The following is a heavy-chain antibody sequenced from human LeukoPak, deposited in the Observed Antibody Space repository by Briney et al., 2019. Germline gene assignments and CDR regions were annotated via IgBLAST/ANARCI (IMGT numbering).Heavy chain of an antibody. CDR1: ESIVSSNY. CDR2: ISSNSSYI. J-gene: IGHJ3*02. Sequence: GGSLRLSCAGSESIVSSNYMAWVRQAPGKGLEWVSSISSNSSYIYYADSVKGRFTISRDNAKNSLYLQMNSLRAEDTAVYYCARDPPYYYDSSGYPDAFDIWGQGTMVTVSS. D-gene: IGHD3-22*01. V-gene: IGHV3-21*01. CDR3: ARDPPYYYDSSGYPDAFDI.